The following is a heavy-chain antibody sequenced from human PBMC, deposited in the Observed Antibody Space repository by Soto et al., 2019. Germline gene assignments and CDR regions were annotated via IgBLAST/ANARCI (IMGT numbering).Heavy chain of an antibody. CDR1: GFTFSSYW. J-gene: IGHJ4*02. Sequence: GESLKISCAASGFTFSSYWMSWVRQAPGKGLEWVANIKQDGSEKYYVDSVKGRFTISRDNAKNSLYLQMNSLRAEDTAVYYCARAYAGITFDYWGQGTLVTVSS. CDR3: ARAYAGITFDY. V-gene: IGHV3-7*01. CDR2: IKQDGSEK. D-gene: IGHD1-20*01.